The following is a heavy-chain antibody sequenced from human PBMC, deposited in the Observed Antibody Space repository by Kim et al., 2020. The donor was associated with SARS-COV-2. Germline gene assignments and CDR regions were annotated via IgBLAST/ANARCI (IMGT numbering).Heavy chain of an antibody. V-gene: IGHV3-48*02. CDR3: ARGAVVSYYFDY. J-gene: IGHJ4*02. Sequence: YYADSVKGRFTISRDNAKNSLYLQMNILSDEDTAVYYCARGAVVSYYFDYWGQGSLVTVSS. D-gene: IGHD3-22*01.